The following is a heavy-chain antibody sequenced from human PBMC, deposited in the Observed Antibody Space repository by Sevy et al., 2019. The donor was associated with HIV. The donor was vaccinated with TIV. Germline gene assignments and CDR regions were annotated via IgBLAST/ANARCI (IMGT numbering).Heavy chain of an antibody. CDR3: AKESLVRGIKTEAFDI. D-gene: IGHD3-10*01. V-gene: IGHV3-30*02. J-gene: IGHJ3*02. CDR2: ITFDGRNK. CDR1: EFIFRDYG. Sequence: GGSLRLSCAASEFIFRDYGMHWVRQAPGKGLEWVTFITFDGRNKNYGDSVRGRFTISRDNAKNTLYVQMNSLRDEDTAVYYCAKESLVRGIKTEAFDIWGQGTMVTVSS.